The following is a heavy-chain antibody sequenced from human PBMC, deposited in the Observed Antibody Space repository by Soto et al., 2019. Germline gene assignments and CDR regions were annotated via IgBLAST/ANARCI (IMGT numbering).Heavy chain of an antibody. CDR2: ISGSGFTI. D-gene: IGHD6-13*01. CDR3: ARNTLSAAGSDNYGLDV. Sequence: QVQLVESGGGLVKPGGSLRLSCAASGFTFSDHYMSWIRQAPGMGLAWVAYISGSGFTIYNADSVKGRFTISRDNAKNLPFPQIDSLEAGETAVFYCARNTLSAAGSDNYGLDVWGRGTTVAVSS. V-gene: IGHV3-11*01. CDR1: GFTFSDHY. J-gene: IGHJ6*02.